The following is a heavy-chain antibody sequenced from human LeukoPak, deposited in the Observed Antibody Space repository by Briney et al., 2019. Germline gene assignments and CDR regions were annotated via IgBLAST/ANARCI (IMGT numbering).Heavy chain of an antibody. CDR3: ARDIVATTNYDS. J-gene: IGHJ4*02. CDR1: GYTFTSYD. CDR2: INLNSGHT. Sequence: ASVKVSCKASGYTFTSYDINWVRQATGQGLEWMGWINLNSGHTGFAQKFQGRVTLTWDTSISTAYMELSSLTSEDTAVYYCARDIVATTNYDSWGQGTLVTVSS. D-gene: IGHD5-12*01. V-gene: IGHV1-8*01.